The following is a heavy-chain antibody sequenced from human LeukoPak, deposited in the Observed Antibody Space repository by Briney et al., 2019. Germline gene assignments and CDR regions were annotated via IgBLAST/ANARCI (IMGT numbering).Heavy chain of an antibody. J-gene: IGHJ4*02. Sequence: PSETLSLTCAVYGGSFSGYYWSWIRQPPGKGLEWIGEINHSGSTNYNPSLKSRVTISVDTSKNQFSLKLSSVTAADTAVYYCASSYSSDWYSRWIDYWGQGTLVTVSS. V-gene: IGHV4-34*01. D-gene: IGHD6-19*01. CDR2: INHSGST. CDR1: GGSFSGYY. CDR3: ASSYSSDWYSRWIDY.